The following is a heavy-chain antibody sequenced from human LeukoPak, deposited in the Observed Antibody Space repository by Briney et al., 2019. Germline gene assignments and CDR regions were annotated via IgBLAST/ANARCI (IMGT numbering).Heavy chain of an antibody. CDR2: ISGSGGST. J-gene: IGHJ3*02. D-gene: IGHD2-2*01. V-gene: IGHV3-23*01. CDR1: GFTFSRYA. Sequence: PGGSLRLSCAASGFTFSRYAMTWVRQAPGKGLEWVSAISGSGGSTYYADSVKGRFTISRDNSKRSLYLQLRSLKFEDTAVYYCAKSRAPTADPDAFDIWGQGTVVTVSS. CDR3: AKSRAPTADPDAFDI.